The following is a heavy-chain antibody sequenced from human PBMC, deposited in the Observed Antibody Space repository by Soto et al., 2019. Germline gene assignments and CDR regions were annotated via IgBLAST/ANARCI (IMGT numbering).Heavy chain of an antibody. Sequence: EVQLVESGGGLVKPGGSLRLSCAASGFTFSNAWMNWVRQAPGKGLEWVGRIKSKTDGGTTDYAAPVKGRFTISRDDSKNTLYLQMNSLKTEDTAVYYCTTGPYSSSWYFPYYYGMDVWGQGTTVTVSS. CDR2: IKSKTDGGTT. J-gene: IGHJ6*02. D-gene: IGHD6-13*01. CDR1: GFTFSNAW. CDR3: TTGPYSSSWYFPYYYGMDV. V-gene: IGHV3-15*07.